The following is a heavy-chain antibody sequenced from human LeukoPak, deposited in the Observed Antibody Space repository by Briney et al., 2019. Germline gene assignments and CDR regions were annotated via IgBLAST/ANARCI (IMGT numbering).Heavy chain of an antibody. CDR3: ARGRHYYDSSGYYYGAPQYFQH. V-gene: IGHV4-59*12. CDR1: GGSFSSYY. J-gene: IGHJ1*01. D-gene: IGHD3-22*01. CDR2: IYYSGST. Sequence: PSETLSLTCAVYGGSFSSYYWSWIRQPPGKGLEWIGYIYYSGSTNYNPSLKSRVTISVDTSKNQFSLKLSSVTAADTAVYYCARGRHYYDSSGYYYGAPQYFQHWGQGTLVTVSS.